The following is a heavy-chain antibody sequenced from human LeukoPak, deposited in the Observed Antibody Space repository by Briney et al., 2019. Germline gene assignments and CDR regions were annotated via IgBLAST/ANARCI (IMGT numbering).Heavy chain of an antibody. CDR2: IYPGDSDT. CDR3: ARQGSGYSPTYYYYMDA. D-gene: IGHD5-18*01. CDR1: GYSFSSYW. J-gene: IGHJ6*03. V-gene: IGHV5-51*01. Sequence: PRESLKISCKGSGYSFSSYWIAWVRQMPGKGLEWMGIIYPGDSDTRYSPPFQGQVTISADKSISTAYLQWSSLKASDTAMYYCARQGSGYSPTYYYYMDAWGKGTTVTVSS.